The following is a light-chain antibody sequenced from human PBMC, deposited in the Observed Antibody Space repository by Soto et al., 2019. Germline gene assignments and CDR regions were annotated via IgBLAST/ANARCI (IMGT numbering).Light chain of an antibody. CDR3: MQGLQAPPT. CDR1: QSLLHSNGYTY. V-gene: IGKV2-28*01. CDR2: LGS. J-gene: IGKJ5*01. Sequence: DIVMTQSPLSLPVTPGAPAFISCRSSQSLLHSNGYTYLAWYLQKPGQSPQLLISLGSSRSAVFPDRFSATGSGTYFTLKIRRVEAADVGTYYCMQGLQAPPTFGQGTRLQS.